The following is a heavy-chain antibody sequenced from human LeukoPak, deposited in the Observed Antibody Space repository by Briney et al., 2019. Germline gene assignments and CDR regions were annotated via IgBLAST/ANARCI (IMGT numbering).Heavy chain of an antibody. Sequence: GGSVKVSCKASGYTFTGYYMHWVRQAPGQGLEWVGRINSNSGGTNYAQKFKGRVTMTRDTSISTVYTELSRLRSDDTAVYYCARLRDSYYSSGCPNVVGSWGQGTLFTVSS. J-gene: IGHJ4*02. CDR3: ARLRDSYYSSGCPNVVGS. V-gene: IGHV1-2*06. CDR1: GYTFTGYY. CDR2: INSNSGGT. D-gene: IGHD3-22*01.